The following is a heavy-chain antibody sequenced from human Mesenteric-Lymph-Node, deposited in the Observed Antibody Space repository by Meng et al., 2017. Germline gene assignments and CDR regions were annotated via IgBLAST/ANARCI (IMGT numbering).Heavy chain of an antibody. Sequence: QVQLQESGPGLVKPSGTLSLTCAVSGVSISSGRWWTRVRQPPGKGLEWIGEIHPSGSTNYNPSLKSRVTISLDKAKNLFSLELTSVTAADTAVYYCVRGGYYTFDSWGQGNLVTVSS. J-gene: IGHJ4*02. CDR2: IHPSGST. CDR1: GVSISSGRW. V-gene: IGHV4-4*02. D-gene: IGHD2-2*02. CDR3: VRGGYYTFDS.